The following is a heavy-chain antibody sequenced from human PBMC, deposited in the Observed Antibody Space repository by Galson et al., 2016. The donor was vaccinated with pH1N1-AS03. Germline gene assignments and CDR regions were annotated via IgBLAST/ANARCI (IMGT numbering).Heavy chain of an antibody. CDR3: AKDARMESSSFRGYFQH. Sequence: SLRLSCAGSGFKISTYAINWVRQAPGKGLEWVASIRYDGTNKYYADSVKGRFTISRDNSKNTLYVQMNSLRGEDTAVYYCAKDARMESSSFRGYFQHRGQGALVTVSS. V-gene: IGHV3-30*02. D-gene: IGHD6-13*01. CDR1: GFKISTYA. J-gene: IGHJ1*01. CDR2: IRYDGTNK.